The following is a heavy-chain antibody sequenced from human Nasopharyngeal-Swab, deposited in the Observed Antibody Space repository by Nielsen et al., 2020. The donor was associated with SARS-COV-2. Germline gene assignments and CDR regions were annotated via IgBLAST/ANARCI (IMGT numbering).Heavy chain of an antibody. CDR3: ARGLSGIVPAPILGLGPYYSYYYMDV. CDR1: GGSFSGFS. Sequence: GSLRLSCAVYGGSFSGFSWNWVRQPPGRGLEWIGEIGGTNYNPSLKSRVTISVDTSKNQFSLKLTSVTAADTAAYFCARGLSGIVPAPILGLGPYYSYYYMDVWGKGTTVTVSS. CDR2: IGGT. V-gene: IGHV4-34*01. J-gene: IGHJ6*03. D-gene: IGHD2-2*01.